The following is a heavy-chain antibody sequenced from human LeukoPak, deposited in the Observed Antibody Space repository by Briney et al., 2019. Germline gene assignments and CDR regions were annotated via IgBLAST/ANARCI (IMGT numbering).Heavy chain of an antibody. CDR3: ARVRNSYYDSSGYYYVDY. V-gene: IGHV3-53*01. J-gene: IGHJ4*02. CDR1: GLTVSSNY. Sequence: PGGSLRLSCAASGLTVSSNYMTWVRQAPGKGLEWVSVIYSGGSTYYADSVKGRFTISTHNSKNTLYLQMNSLRAEDTAVYYCARVRNSYYDSSGYYYVDYWGQGTLVTVSS. D-gene: IGHD3-22*01. CDR2: IYSGGST.